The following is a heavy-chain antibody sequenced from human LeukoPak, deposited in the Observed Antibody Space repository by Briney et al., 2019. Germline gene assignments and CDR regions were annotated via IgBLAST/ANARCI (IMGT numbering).Heavy chain of an antibody. J-gene: IGHJ4*02. V-gene: IGHV3-7*01. CDR1: GFSFNSDW. CDR3: TRRLDD. D-gene: IGHD3-16*01. Sequence: GGSLRLSCAASGFSFNSDWMDWVRQAPGKGLEWVANIKHNESEKNYLDSVKGRFTISRDNAQNSLYLQMNGLRVEDTAVYYCTRRLDDWGQGTLVTVSS. CDR2: IKHNESEK.